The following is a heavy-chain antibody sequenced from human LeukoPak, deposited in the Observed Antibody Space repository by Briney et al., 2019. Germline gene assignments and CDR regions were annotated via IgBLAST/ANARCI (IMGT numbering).Heavy chain of an antibody. CDR3: ARHDRTADYGDPNWFEP. D-gene: IGHD4-17*01. Sequence: PSETLSLNCHVSGASNKNYYCSWIRQPPGERLERIGYISYSGNTRYNPSLRSRVTMSVDTSSDQFSLNLNSVTAADTAVYYCARHDRTADYGDPNWFEPWGQGILVTVSS. V-gene: IGHV4-59*08. CDR2: ISYSGNT. J-gene: IGHJ5*02. CDR1: GASNKNYY.